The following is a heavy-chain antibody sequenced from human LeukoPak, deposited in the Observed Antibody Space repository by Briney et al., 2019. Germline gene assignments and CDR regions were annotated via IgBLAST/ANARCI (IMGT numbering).Heavy chain of an antibody. D-gene: IGHD6-13*01. CDR3: AHQHNYYYMDV. CDR2: MYHSGST. Sequence: SETLSLTCIVSGYSISSGYYWGWIRQPPGKGLEWIGSMYHSGSTYYNPSLKSRVTISVDTSKNQFSLILRSVTAADTAVYYCAHQHNYYYMDVWGKGTTVTVSS. CDR1: GYSISSGYY. V-gene: IGHV4-38-2*02. J-gene: IGHJ6*03.